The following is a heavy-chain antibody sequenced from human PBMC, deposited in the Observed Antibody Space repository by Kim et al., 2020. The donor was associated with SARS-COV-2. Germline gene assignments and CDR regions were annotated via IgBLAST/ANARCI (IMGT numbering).Heavy chain of an antibody. CDR3: TTDRFGYYDRKGVY. J-gene: IGHJ4*02. Sequence: GGSLRLSCAASGFTFSNAWMSWVRQAPGKGLEWVGRIKSKTDGGTTDYAAPVKGRFTISRDDSKNTLYLQMNSLKTEDTAVYYCTTDRFGYYDRKGVYWGQGTLVTVSS. CDR2: IKSKTDGGTT. V-gene: IGHV3-15*01. CDR1: GFTFSNAW. D-gene: IGHD3-22*01.